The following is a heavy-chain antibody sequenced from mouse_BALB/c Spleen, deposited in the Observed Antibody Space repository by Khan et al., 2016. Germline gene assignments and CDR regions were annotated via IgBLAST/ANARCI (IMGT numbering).Heavy chain of an antibody. V-gene: IGHV4-1*02. J-gene: IGHJ1*01. CDR2: INPDSSTI. CDR3: ASTFWYFDV. Sequence: EVKLLESGGGLVQPGGSLKLSCAASGFDFSRYWMSWVRQAPGKGLEWIGEINPDSSTINYTPSLKDKFIISRDYATNTLYLQMSKVRSEDTALYYCASTFWYFDVWGAGTTVTVSS. CDR1: GFDFSRYW.